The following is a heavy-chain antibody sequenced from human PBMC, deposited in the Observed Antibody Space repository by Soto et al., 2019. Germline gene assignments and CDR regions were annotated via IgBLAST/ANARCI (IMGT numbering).Heavy chain of an antibody. CDR2: IYYSGST. J-gene: IGHJ3*02. D-gene: IGHD3-16*01. Sequence: PSETLSLTCSVSGGTIGGYDGSWIRQHPGKGLEWIGYIYYSGSTNYNPSLKSRVTISVDTSKNQFSLKLSSVTAADTAVYYCARVGGGAFDIWGQGTMFTVS. V-gene: IGHV4-59*01. CDR3: ARVGGGAFDI. CDR1: GGTIGGYD.